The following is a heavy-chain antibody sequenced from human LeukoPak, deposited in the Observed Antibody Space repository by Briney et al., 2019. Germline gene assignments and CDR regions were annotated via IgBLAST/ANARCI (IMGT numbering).Heavy chain of an antibody. J-gene: IGHJ4*02. V-gene: IGHV4-39*07. CDR2: IYYSGST. Sequence: SETLSLTCTVSGGSISSSSYYWGWIRQPPGKGLEWIGSIYYSGSTYYNPSLKSRVTISVDTSKNQFSLKLSSVTAADTAVYYCARHVYDSSGFYDYWGQGTLVTVSS. CDR1: GGSISSSSYY. CDR3: ARHVYDSSGFYDY. D-gene: IGHD3-22*01.